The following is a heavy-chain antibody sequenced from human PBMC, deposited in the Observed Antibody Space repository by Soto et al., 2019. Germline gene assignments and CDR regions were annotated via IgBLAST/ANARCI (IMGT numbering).Heavy chain of an antibody. D-gene: IGHD2-15*01. CDR1: GFTFSSYG. J-gene: IGHJ3*02. Sequence: QVQLVESGGGVVQPGRSLRLSCAASGFTFSSYGMHWVRQAPGKGLEWVAVIWYDGSNKYYADSVKGRFTISRDNSKNTLYLQMNSLRAEDTAVYYCARDPIGYCSGGSCYSTFLDDAFDIWGQGTMVTVSS. V-gene: IGHV3-33*01. CDR3: ARDPIGYCSGGSCYSTFLDDAFDI. CDR2: IWYDGSNK.